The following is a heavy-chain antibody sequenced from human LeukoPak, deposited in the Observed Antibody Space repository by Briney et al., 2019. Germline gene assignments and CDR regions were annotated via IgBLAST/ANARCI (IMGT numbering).Heavy chain of an antibody. CDR3: ATERGTTVTTWGGDY. Sequence: GGSLRLSCAASGFTFSSYWMSWVRQAPGKGLEWVANIKQDGSEKYYVDSVKGRFTISRDNAKNSLYLQMNSLRAEDTAVYYCATERGTTVTTWGGDYWGQGTLVTVSS. CDR1: GFTFSSYW. CDR2: IKQDGSEK. V-gene: IGHV3-7*01. D-gene: IGHD4-17*01. J-gene: IGHJ4*02.